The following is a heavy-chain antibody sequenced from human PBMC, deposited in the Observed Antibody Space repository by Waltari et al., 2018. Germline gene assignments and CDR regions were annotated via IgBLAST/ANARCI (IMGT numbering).Heavy chain of an antibody. D-gene: IGHD3-9*01. J-gene: IGHJ4*02. CDR2: ISRNGAAT. CDR1: GFTFNSYS. Sequence: EVQLLESGGGLVQPGESLRLSCTASGFTFNSYSMSWVRQAPGKGLEWVSIISRNGAATYYANSVKGRFTISRDNSKNTLYLQINSLRAEDTAIYYCVKDRPDWPIDYWGQGTLVTVSS. CDR3: VKDRPDWPIDY. V-gene: IGHV3-23*01.